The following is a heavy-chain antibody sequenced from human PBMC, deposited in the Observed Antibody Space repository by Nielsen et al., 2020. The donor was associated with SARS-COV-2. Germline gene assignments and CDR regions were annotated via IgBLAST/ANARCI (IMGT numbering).Heavy chain of an antibody. Sequence: ASVKVSCKASGYTFTSYDINWVRQATGQGLEWMGWMNPNSGNTGYAQKFQGRVTMTRNTSISTAYMELSSLRSEDTAVYYCARGLRDYGDYDYWGQGTLVTVSS. CDR1: GYTFTSYD. CDR2: MNPNSGNT. CDR3: ARGLRDYGDYDY. J-gene: IGHJ4*02. D-gene: IGHD4-17*01. V-gene: IGHV1-8*01.